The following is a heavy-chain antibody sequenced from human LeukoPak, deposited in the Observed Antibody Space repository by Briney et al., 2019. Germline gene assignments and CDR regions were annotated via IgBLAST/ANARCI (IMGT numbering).Heavy chain of an antibody. J-gene: IGHJ4*02. CDR3: AREDGYNLDY. D-gene: IGHD5-24*01. Sequence: ASVKVSCKASGYTFTSYGISWVRQAPGQGLEWMGWINPNSGGTNYAQKFQGRVTMTRDTSISTAYMELSRLRSDDTAVYYCAREDGYNLDYWGQGTLVTVSS. V-gene: IGHV1-2*02. CDR2: INPNSGGT. CDR1: GYTFTSYG.